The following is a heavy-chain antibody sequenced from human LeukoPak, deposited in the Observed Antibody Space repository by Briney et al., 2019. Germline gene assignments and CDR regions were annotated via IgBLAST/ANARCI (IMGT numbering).Heavy chain of an antibody. Sequence: GGSLRLSCTASGFTLNKYWMHWVRRAPGKGLVWVSRMNIDGSVRNHADPVKGRFTISRDNAKNTLFLQMNSLRAEDTAVYYCARVYISSTWFDFWGQGTLVTVSS. CDR1: GFTLNKYW. D-gene: IGHD3-3*02. CDR2: MNIDGSVR. V-gene: IGHV3-74*01. CDR3: ARVYISSTWFDF. J-gene: IGHJ5*01.